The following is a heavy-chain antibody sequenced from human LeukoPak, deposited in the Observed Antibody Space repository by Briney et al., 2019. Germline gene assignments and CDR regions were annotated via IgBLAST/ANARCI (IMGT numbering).Heavy chain of an antibody. J-gene: IGHJ6*04. CDR2: IYASGSTI. D-gene: IGHD3-16*01. V-gene: IGHV3-48*03. CDR1: GFTFASYE. Sequence: GGSLRLSCAASGFTFASYEMSWVRQAPGKGLECIAYIYASGSTIYYSDSVKGRFTISRDNAKNSLYLQMNSLSAEDTAVYYCARKLGYYYYYVMDVWGKGTTSPSPQ. CDR3: ARKLGYYYYYVMDV.